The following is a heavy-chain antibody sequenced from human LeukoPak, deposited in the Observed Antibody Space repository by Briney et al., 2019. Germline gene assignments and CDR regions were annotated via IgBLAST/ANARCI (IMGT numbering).Heavy chain of an antibody. CDR1: GFTFAGHT. J-gene: IGHJ4*02. CDR3: AKDPNPFYDFWSGYK. CDR2: IGGRDDRT. D-gene: IGHD3-3*01. Sequence: GGSLRLSCAASGFTFAGHTMTLLRQAPGKGLELVSIIGGRDDRTYYADSVEGRFTISRDNSKNILYLQMSSLRAEDTAVYYCAKDPNPFYDFWSGYKWGQGTLVTVSS. V-gene: IGHV3-23*01.